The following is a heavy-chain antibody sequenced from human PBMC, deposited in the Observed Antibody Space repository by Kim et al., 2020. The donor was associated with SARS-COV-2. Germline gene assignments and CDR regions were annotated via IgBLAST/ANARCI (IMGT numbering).Heavy chain of an antibody. CDR3: ASQLGIAAAGLHYYYYYGMDV. V-gene: IGHV4-39*01. J-gene: IGHJ6*02. CDR1: GGSISSSSYY. D-gene: IGHD6-13*01. Sequence: SETLSLTCTVSGGSISSSSYYWGWIRQPPGKGLEWIGSIYYSGSTYYNPSLKSRVTISVDTSKNQFSLKLSSVTAADTAVYYCASQLGIAAAGLHYYYYYGMDVWGQGTTVTVSS. CDR2: IYYSGST.